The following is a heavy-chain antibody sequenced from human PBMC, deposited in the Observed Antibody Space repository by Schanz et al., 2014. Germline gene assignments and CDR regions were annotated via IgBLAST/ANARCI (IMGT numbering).Heavy chain of an antibody. CDR1: GFTFFGSFA. Sequence: EVQLLESGGGLVQPGGSLRLSCVASGFTFFGSFAMSWVRQAPGKGLEWVSDMSGSGSTADYAGSVKGRFTISRDNSRKTLYLQMNSLRADDTAVYYCAMGGYQLHHWGQGTLVTVSS. D-gene: IGHD1-7*01. CDR3: AMGGYQLHH. CDR2: MSGSGSTA. J-gene: IGHJ4*02. V-gene: IGHV3-23*01.